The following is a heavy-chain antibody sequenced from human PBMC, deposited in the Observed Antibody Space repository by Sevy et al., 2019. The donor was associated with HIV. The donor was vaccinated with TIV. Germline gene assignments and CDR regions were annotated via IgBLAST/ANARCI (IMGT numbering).Heavy chain of an antibody. Sequence: GGSLRLSCAASGFTFSSYSMNWVRQAPGKGLEWVSYISSSSSTIYYADSVKGRFTISRDNAKNSLYLQMNSLRDEDTAVYYCASELGYCSGGSCHFWSFGNDMDVWGQGTTVTVSS. V-gene: IGHV3-48*02. CDR3: ASELGYCSGGSCHFWSFGNDMDV. CDR2: ISSSSSTI. D-gene: IGHD2-15*01. CDR1: GFTFSSYS. J-gene: IGHJ6*02.